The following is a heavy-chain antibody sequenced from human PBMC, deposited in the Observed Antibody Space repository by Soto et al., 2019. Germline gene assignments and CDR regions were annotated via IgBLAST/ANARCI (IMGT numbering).Heavy chain of an antibody. Sequence: QLVESGGTLVQTGGSLRLSCGGSGFTFEDYAMYWVRQPPGKGLEWVSSISSSSSFRNYADSVKGRFSISRDNDKNLVYLQMDSLRAEDTAVYYCARDPPLSVLVVVATDDFWGQGTLVTVSS. CDR1: GFTFEDYA. CDR2: ISSSSSFR. D-gene: IGHD2-21*01. J-gene: IGHJ4*02. V-gene: IGHV3-21*01. CDR3: ARDPPLSVLVVVATDDF.